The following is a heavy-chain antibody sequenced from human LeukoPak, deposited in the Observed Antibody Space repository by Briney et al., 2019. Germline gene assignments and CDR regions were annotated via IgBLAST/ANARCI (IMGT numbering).Heavy chain of an antibody. CDR3: ARVYYSNSYDYWYFDL. CDR1: GGSISSYY. Sequence: NPSETLSLTCTVSGGSISSYYWSWIRQPPGKGLEWIGYIFYSGSTNYNPSLKSRVTISVDTSKNQFSLKLSSVTAADTAVYYCARVYYSNSYDYWYFDLWGRGTLVTVSS. J-gene: IGHJ2*01. D-gene: IGHD6-13*01. CDR2: IFYSGST. V-gene: IGHV4-59*01.